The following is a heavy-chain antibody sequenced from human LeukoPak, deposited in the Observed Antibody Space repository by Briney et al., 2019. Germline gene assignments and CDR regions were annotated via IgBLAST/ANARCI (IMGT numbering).Heavy chain of an antibody. CDR3: AKKGDSGWVFDY. D-gene: IGHD6-19*01. V-gene: IGHV3-23*01. J-gene: IGHJ4*02. CDR2: ISGSGGST. Sequence: GGSLRLSCAASGFTFSSYAMSWDRQAPGKGLEWVSGISGSGGSTHYADSVKGQFTISRDNSKNTLWLQMNSLRAEDTALYYCAKKGDSGWVFDYWGQGTLVTVSS. CDR1: GFTFSSYA.